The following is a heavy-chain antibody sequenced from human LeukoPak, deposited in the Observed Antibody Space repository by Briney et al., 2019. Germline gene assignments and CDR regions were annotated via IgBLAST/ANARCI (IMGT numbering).Heavy chain of an antibody. J-gene: IGHJ4*02. CDR1: GGSFSGYY. CDR3: ARAMLDY. V-gene: IGHV4-34*01. Sequence: PSETLPLTCAVYGGSFSGYYWSWIRQPPGKGLEWIGEINHSGSTNYNPSLRSRVTISVDTSKNQFSLKLSSVTAADTAVYYCARAMLDYWGQGTLVTVSS. CDR2: INHSGST.